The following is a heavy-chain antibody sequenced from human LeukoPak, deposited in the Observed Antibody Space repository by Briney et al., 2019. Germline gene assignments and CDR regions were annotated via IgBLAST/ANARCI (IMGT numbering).Heavy chain of an antibody. D-gene: IGHD5-18*01. CDR1: GYTFTGYY. CDR3: ARGPYGGYSYGYELAYYYYGMDV. CDR2: INPNSGGT. V-gene: IGHV1-2*02. J-gene: IGHJ6*02. Sequence: ASVKVSCKASGYTFTGYYMHWVRQAPGQGLEWMGWINPNSGGTNYAQKFQGRVTMTRDTSISTAYMELSRLRSDDTAVYYCARGPYGGYSYGYELAYYYYGMDVWGQGTTVTVSS.